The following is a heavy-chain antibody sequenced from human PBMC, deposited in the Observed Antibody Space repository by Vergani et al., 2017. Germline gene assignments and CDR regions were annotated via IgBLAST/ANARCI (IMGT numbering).Heavy chain of an antibody. CDR2: IFYSRTT. CDR1: GGSISSGDHC. Sequence: QVQLQESGPGVVKPSQTLSLTCAVSGGSISSGDHCWTWIRQRPGKGLEWIGYIFYSRTTYDNPSLRSRLTSSVDTSQNQFSPELRSVTAADTAVYYCATGTGAFDIWGQGTLVTVSS. V-gene: IGHV4-31*11. J-gene: IGHJ4*02. D-gene: IGHD1-14*01. CDR3: ATGTGAFDI.